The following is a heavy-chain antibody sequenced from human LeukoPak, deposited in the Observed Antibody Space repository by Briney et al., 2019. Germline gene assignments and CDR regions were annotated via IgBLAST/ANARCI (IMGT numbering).Heavy chain of an antibody. J-gene: IGHJ4*02. Sequence: ASVKVSCKASGYTFTSYGISWVRQAPGQGLEWMGWISAYNGNTNYAQKLQGRVTMTTDTSTSTAYMELRSLRSDDTAVYYCATGSKPNYYGSGSYLYWGQGTLVTVSS. CDR2: ISAYNGNT. CDR3: ATGSKPNYYGSGSYLY. CDR1: GYTFTSYG. D-gene: IGHD3-10*01. V-gene: IGHV1-18*04.